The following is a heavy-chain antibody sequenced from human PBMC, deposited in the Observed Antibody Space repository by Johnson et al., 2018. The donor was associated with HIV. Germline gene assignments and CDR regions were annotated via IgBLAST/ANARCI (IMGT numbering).Heavy chain of an antibody. V-gene: IGHV3-11*04. CDR3: ARDSTPWGGDYVDYAFDI. D-gene: IGHD4-17*01. CDR1: GFTFNDYY. Sequence: QVQLVESGGGLVKPGESLRLSCAASGFTFNDYYISWIRQAPGKGLECASYISSSGSNKYYAASVMGLFTISRDNAKYSLYLQMNSLRAEDTAVYYCARDSTPWGGDYVDYAFDIWGQGTMVTVSS. J-gene: IGHJ3*02. CDR2: ISSSGSNK.